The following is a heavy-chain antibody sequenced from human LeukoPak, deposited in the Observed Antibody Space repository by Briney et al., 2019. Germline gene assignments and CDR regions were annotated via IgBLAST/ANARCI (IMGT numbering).Heavy chain of an antibody. CDR1: GYTFTGYY. J-gene: IGHJ3*02. V-gene: IGHV1-2*04. D-gene: IGHD5-12*01. Sequence: ASVKVSCKASGYTFTGYYIHWVRQAPGQGLEWMGWINPNSGGTNYPQKFQDWVTMTRDTSISTAYMELRRPKSEDTAVYYCARTRGYVQLGGLDIWGQGTLVTISS. CDR3: ARTRGYVQLGGLDI. CDR2: INPNSGGT.